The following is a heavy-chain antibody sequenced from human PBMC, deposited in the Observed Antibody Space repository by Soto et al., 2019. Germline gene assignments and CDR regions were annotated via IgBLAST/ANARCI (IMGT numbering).Heavy chain of an antibody. D-gene: IGHD4-17*01. CDR1: GLTFSSYW. V-gene: IGHV3-74*01. CDR2: INSDGSST. J-gene: IGHJ4*02. Sequence: EVQLVESGGGLVQPGGSLRLSCAASGLTFSSYWMHWVRQAPGKGLVWVSRINSDGSSTNYADSVKGRFTSSRDNAKNKLHPQMNGLRAEDTAVYYCALSYPVTTDYWGQGSLVTVSS. CDR3: ALSYPVTTDY.